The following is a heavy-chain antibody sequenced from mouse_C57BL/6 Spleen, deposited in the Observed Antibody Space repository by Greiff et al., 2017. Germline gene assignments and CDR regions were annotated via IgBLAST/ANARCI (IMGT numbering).Heavy chain of an antibody. Sequence: QVQLQQSGAELARPGASVKMSCKASGYTFTSYTMHWVKQRPGQGLEWIGYINPSSGYTKYNQKFKDKATLTADKSSSTAYMQLSSLTSEDSAVYYCASPSYYDYDAFAYWGQGTLVTVSA. J-gene: IGHJ3*01. D-gene: IGHD2-4*01. CDR1: GYTFTSYT. CDR3: ASPSYYDYDAFAY. V-gene: IGHV1-4*01. CDR2: INPSSGYT.